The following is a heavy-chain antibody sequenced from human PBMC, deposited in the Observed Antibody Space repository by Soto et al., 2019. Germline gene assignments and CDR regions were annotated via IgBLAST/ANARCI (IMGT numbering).Heavy chain of an antibody. Sequence: ASVKVSCKASGYTFTSYGISWVRQAPVQGLEWMGWISAYNGNTNYAQKLQGRVTMTTDTSTSTAYMELRSLRSDDTAVYYCASSVGILWFGKFPNFYYFDFWGQGTLVTVSS. CDR2: ISAYNGNT. V-gene: IGHV1-18*04. J-gene: IGHJ4*02. CDR3: ASSVGILWFGKFPNFYYFDF. D-gene: IGHD3-10*01. CDR1: GYTFTSYG.